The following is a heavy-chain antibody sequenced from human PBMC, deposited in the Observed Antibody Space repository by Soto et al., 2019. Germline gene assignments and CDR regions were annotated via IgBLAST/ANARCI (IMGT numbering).Heavy chain of an antibody. J-gene: IGHJ6*02. CDR3: ATELIAKHGMDV. D-gene: IGHD2-21*01. Sequence: EVQLVESGGGLVQPGGSLRLSCAASGFTVSGNYVTWVRQAPGKGLEWVSVIYTDDNIYYADSVTGRFTISRDNSKNTFYLQMNRLRVEDTDVYYCATELIAKHGMDVWGQGTTVTVSS. CDR1: GFTVSGNY. CDR2: IYTDDNI. V-gene: IGHV3-53*01.